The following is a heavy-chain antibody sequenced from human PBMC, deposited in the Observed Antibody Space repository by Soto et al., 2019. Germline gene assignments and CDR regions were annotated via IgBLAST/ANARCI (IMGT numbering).Heavy chain of an antibody. Sequence: PGGSLRLAXAASGFTFSSFAMSWVRQAPGKGLDWVPAISGSGGSTYSADSVKGRFTISRDNSKNTQYLQMSSLRAEDTAVYFCAREFSAGKGPPSDFWGQGSRVTVS. CDR1: GFTFSSFA. CDR3: AREFSAGKGPPSDF. D-gene: IGHD6-13*01. J-gene: IGHJ4*02. CDR2: ISGSGGST. V-gene: IGHV3-23*01.